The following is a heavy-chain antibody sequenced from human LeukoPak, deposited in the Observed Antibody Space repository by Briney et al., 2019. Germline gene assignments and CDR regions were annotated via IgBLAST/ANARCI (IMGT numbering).Heavy chain of an antibody. CDR2: IYYSGST. Sequence: SETLSLTCTVSGGSISSTSYYWGWIRQPPGKGLEWIGNIYYSGSTYYNPSLKSRVTISVDTSKNQFSLKLSSVTAADTAVYYCARQWLVLTDAFDIWGQGTMVTVSS. V-gene: IGHV4-39*01. CDR3: ARQWLVLTDAFDI. D-gene: IGHD6-19*01. CDR1: GGSISSTSYY. J-gene: IGHJ3*02.